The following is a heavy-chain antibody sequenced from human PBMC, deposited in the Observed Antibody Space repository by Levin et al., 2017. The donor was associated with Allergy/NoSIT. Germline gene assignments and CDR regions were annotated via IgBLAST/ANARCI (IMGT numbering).Heavy chain of an antibody. CDR2: ISYDGSNK. CDR1: GFTFSSYA. D-gene: IGHD3-16*01. J-gene: IGHJ4*02. V-gene: IGHV3-30-3*01. CDR3: ARVEGGFDY. Sequence: PGESLKISCAASGFTFSSYAMHWVRQAPGKGLEWVAVISYDGSNKYYADSVKGRFTISRDNSKNTLYLQMNSLRAEDTAVYYCARVEGGFDYWGQGTLVTVSS.